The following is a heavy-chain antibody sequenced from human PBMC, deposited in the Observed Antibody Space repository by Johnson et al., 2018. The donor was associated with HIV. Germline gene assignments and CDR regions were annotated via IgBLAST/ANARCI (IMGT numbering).Heavy chain of an antibody. CDR3: ASPPDGFDI. CDR1: GFTFSSYA. CDR2: ISYDGSNK. J-gene: IGHJ3*02. V-gene: IGHV3-30*04. Sequence: QVQLVESWGGVVQPGRSLRLSCAASGFTFSSYAMHWVRQAPGKVLECVAVISYDGSNKYYADSVKGRITVSRDNAKNSLYLQMNSLRAEDTAVYYCASPPDGFDIWGQGTMVTVSS.